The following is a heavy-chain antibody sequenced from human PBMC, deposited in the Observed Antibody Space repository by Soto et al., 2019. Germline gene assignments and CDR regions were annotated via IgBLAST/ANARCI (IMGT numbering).Heavy chain of an antibody. CDR2: ISYDGINK. CDR3: ARSAELRYFDWLTPYYYGMDV. V-gene: IGHV3-30*01. D-gene: IGHD3-9*01. J-gene: IGHJ6*02. Sequence: GGSLRLSCAASGFTFSSYAMHWVRQAPGKGIEWVSVISYDGINKYYADSVKGRFTISRDNFMNTLYLLMNSLRAEYTAVYYCARSAELRYFDWLTPYYYGMDVWGQGTTVTVSS. CDR1: GFTFSSYA.